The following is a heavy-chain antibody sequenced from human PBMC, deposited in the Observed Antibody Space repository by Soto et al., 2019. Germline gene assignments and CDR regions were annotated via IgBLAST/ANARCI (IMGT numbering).Heavy chain of an antibody. CDR1: GFSFNTYE. V-gene: IGHV3-48*03. D-gene: IGHD1-26*01. CDR2: ISTSGSTI. J-gene: IGHJ4*02. Sequence: PGGSLRLSCAASGFSFNTYEMNWVRQAPGKGLEWVSYISTSGSTIYYADSVKGRFTISRDNGKNSLYLQMNSLRAEDTAVYYCAYGGSCDYWGQGTQVIVSS. CDR3: AYGGSCDY.